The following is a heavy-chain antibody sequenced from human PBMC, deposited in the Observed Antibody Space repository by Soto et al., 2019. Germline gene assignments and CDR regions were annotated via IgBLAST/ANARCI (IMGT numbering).Heavy chain of an antibody. D-gene: IGHD4-17*01. CDR2: IYYSGST. CDR1: GGSINNANYF. Sequence: QVRLEESGPGLVKPSETLSLICSVSGGSINNANYFWNWIRHHPENGLEWIGYIYYSGSTRYNPSFKTRATLSIDTSKNQFSLRLNSVTVADTAVYFCARDAVYGGSPGGMDVWGRGTTVIVSS. V-gene: IGHV4-31*03. CDR3: ARDAVYGGSPGGMDV. J-gene: IGHJ6*02.